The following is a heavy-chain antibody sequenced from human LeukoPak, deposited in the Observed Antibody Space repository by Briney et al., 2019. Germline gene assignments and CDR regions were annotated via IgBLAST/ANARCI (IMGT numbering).Heavy chain of an antibody. CDR1: GFTFSSYD. CDR2: IVTAGDT. J-gene: IGHJ3*02. CDR3: ARGEGLTGTTKRGAFDI. V-gene: IGHV3-13*01. Sequence: GGSLRLSCAASGFTFSSYDMHWVRHATGKGLEWVSAIVTAGDTYYPGSVKGRFTISRENAKNSLYLQMNSLRAGDTAVYYCARGEGLTGTTKRGAFDIWGQGTMVTVSS. D-gene: IGHD1-20*01.